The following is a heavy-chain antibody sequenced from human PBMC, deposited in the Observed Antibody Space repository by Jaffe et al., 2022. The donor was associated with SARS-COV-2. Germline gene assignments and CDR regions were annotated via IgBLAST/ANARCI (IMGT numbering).Heavy chain of an antibody. V-gene: IGHV4-39*01. Sequence: QLQLQESGPGLVKPSETLSLTCTVSGGSISSSSYYWGWIRQPPGKGLEWIGSIYFSGSTYYNPSLKSRVTISVDTSKSQFSLKLSSVTAADTAVYFCAMTAVTDFDYWGLGTLVTVSS. D-gene: IGHD4-17*01. CDR3: AMTAVTDFDY. CDR1: GGSISSSSYY. J-gene: IGHJ4*02. CDR2: IYFSGST.